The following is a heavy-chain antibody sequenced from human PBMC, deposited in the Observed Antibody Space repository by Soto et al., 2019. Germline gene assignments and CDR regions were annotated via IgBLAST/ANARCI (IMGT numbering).Heavy chain of an antibody. CDR1: GFTFSSYA. CDR2: INRNGSSA. Sequence: EVQLLDSGGGLVQPGGSLRLSCEASGFTFSSYAMSWVRQAPGKGLEWVSSINRNGSSANYADSVKGRFTISRDDSKNILSLQMNSLRAEDTAIYYCAKNYYFDCWGQGTLVTVSS. CDR3: AKNYYFDC. J-gene: IGHJ4*02. D-gene: IGHD3-10*01. V-gene: IGHV3-23*05.